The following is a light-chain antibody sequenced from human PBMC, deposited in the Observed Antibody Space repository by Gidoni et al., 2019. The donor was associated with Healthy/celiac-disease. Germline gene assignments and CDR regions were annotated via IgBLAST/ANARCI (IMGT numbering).Light chain of an antibody. J-gene: IGKJ1*01. CDR1: QSVSSSY. CDR3: QQYGSSPWT. V-gene: IGKV3-20*01. Sequence: IVLPQSPGPLSLSPGERATLSCRASQSVSSSYVAWYQKKPGKAPRLLIYGASSRATGIPDRFSGSGSVTDFTLTISRLEPEDFAVYYFQQYGSSPWTFGQGTKVEIK. CDR2: GAS.